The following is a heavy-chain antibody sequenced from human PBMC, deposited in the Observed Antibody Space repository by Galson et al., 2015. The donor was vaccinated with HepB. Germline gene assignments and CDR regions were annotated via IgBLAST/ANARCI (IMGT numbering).Heavy chain of an antibody. V-gene: IGHV1-46*03. CDR1: GYTFTSYY. Sequence: SVKVSCKASGYTFTSYYMHWVRQAPGQGLEWMGIINPSGGSTSYAQKFQGRVTMTRDTSTSTVYMELSSLRSEDTAVYYCAREDYGDTNKPVYYYGMDVWGQGTTVTVSS. CDR3: AREDYGDTNKPVYYYGMDV. CDR2: INPSGGST. D-gene: IGHD4-17*01. J-gene: IGHJ6*02.